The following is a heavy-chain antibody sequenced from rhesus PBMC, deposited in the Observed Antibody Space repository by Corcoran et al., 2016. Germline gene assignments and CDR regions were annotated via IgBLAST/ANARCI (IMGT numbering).Heavy chain of an antibody. Sequence: QVQLVQSGAEVKKPGSSVKVSCKASGYTFTDYYMHWVRQAPRQGLEWMGWINPYNGNTKYAQKFHGRVTMTRDTSKSTAYMELSSLRSEDTAVYYCARGPGYCTGSGCYADWYFDLWGPGTPITISS. CDR1: GYTFTDYY. V-gene: IGHV1S2*01. CDR2: INPYNGNT. CDR3: ARGPGYCTGSGCYADWYFDL. J-gene: IGHJ2*01. D-gene: IGHD2-21*01.